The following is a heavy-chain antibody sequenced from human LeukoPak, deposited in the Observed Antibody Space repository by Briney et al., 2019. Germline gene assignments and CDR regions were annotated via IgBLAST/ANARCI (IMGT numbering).Heavy chain of an antibody. V-gene: IGHV3-7*01. CDR1: GFIFSSYW. Sequence: GGSLRLSCAASGFIFSSYWMSWVRQAPGKGLEWVSNINQDGSEKFYVDSVKGRFTISRDNAKNSLYLQMNSLRAGDTAVFYCASHRYSSGSFDYWGQGTLVTVSS. D-gene: IGHD6-19*01. CDR2: INQDGSEK. J-gene: IGHJ4*02. CDR3: ASHRYSSGSFDY.